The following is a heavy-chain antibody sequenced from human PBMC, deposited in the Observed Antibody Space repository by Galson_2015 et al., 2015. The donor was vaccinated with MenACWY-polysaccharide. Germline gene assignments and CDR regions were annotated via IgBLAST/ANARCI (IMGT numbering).Heavy chain of an antibody. CDR1: GFTFNSYW. Sequence: SLRLSCAASGFTFNSYWMHWVRQAPGEGLVWVSRISTDGSSTSYADSVKGRFTISRDNAKNTLYLQMNSLRADDTAVYYCARDRTADHYFDFWGQGTLLTVSS. D-gene: IGHD7-27*01. J-gene: IGHJ4*02. CDR3: ARDRTADHYFDF. CDR2: ISTDGSST. V-gene: IGHV3-74*01.